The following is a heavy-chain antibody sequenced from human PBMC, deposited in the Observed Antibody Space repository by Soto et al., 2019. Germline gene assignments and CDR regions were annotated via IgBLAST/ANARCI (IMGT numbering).Heavy chain of an antibody. D-gene: IGHD2-21*02. CDR3: ARGIVVVTALDY. CDR1: GYTFTSYA. CDR2: INAGNGNT. Sequence: QVQLVQSGAEEKKPGASVKVSCKASGYTFTSYAMHWVRQAPGQRLEWMGWINAGNGNTKYSQKFQGRVTITRDTSASTAYMELSSLRSEDTAVYYCARGIVVVTALDYLGPGTLGTVSS. J-gene: IGHJ4*02. V-gene: IGHV1-3*05.